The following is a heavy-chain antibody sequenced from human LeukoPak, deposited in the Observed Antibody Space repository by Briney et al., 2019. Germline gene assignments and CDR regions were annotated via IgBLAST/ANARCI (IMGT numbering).Heavy chain of an antibody. Sequence: GGSLRLSCAASGFSFASFAMGWVRQPPGKGLERVSTISDSGGRTHYADSVQGRFTISRDNSKNTLYLQINNLRAEDTAIYYCDAADFWGQGTLVTVSS. V-gene: IGHV3-23*01. CDR3: DAADF. CDR2: ISDSGGRT. CDR1: GFSFASFA. J-gene: IGHJ4*02. D-gene: IGHD6-13*01.